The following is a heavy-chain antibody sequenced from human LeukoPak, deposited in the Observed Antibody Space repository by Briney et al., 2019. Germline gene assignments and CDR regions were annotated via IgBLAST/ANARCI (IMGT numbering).Heavy chain of an antibody. V-gene: IGHV4-39*07. D-gene: IGHD2-15*01. J-gene: IGHJ4*02. CDR1: GGSISSSSYY. Sequence: PSETLSLTCTVSGGSISSSSYYWGWLRQPPGKGLEWIGSIYYSGSTYYNPSLKSRVTISVDTSKNQFSLKLSSVTAADTAVYYCARGGASGDDYWGQGTLVTVSS. CDR3: ARGGASGDDY. CDR2: IYYSGST.